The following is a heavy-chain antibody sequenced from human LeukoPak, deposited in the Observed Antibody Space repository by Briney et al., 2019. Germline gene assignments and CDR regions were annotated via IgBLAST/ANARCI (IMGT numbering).Heavy chain of an antibody. CDR2: INWNGGGT. J-gene: IGHJ5*02. CDR3: ARWELSGRVMERLSWFDH. V-gene: IGHV3-20*04. Sequence: GGSLRLSCAASGFTFDDFGMTWVRQAPGKGLEWVSGINWNGGGTGYADSVKGRFTISRDNAKKILYLQMNSLRVEDTAVYYCARWELSGRVMERLSWFDHWGQGALVTVSS. CDR1: GFTFDDFG. D-gene: IGHD3-16*02.